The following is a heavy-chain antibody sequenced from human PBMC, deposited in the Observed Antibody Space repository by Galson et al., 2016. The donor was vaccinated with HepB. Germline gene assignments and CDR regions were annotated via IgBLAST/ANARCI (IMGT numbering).Heavy chain of an antibody. J-gene: IGHJ3*01. D-gene: IGHD4-17*01. V-gene: IGHV3-23*01. CDR2: ISGSGHNT. CDR3: AKKTVTVTTYDAFNV. Sequence: SLRLSCAASGFTFSSYGMSWVRQAPGKGLEWVSGISGSGHNTYYADSMKGRFTISRDNSKSTLYLQMNSLRADDTAVYYCAKKTVTVTTYDAFNVWGQGTMVTVSS. CDR1: GFTFSSYG.